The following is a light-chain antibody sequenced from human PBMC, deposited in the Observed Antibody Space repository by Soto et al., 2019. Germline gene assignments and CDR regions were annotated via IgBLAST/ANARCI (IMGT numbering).Light chain of an antibody. CDR1: QSVSSSF. V-gene: IGKV3-20*01. CDR2: GAS. J-gene: IGKJ5*01. CDR3: QQNGSSPRT. Sequence: EIVLSQSPGTLSLSPGERATLSCRASQSVSSSFLACYQQKVGQAPRLLIYGASSRATGIPDRFSGSGSGTDFTLSMTRLEREGLAVYYCQQNGSSPRTFAQGTRLEIK.